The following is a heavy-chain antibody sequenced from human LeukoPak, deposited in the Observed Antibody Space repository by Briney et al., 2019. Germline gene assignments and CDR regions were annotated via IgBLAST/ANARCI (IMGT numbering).Heavy chain of an antibody. CDR2: ISSSSSYI. V-gene: IGHV3-21*01. D-gene: IGHD3-22*01. CDR3: ARGSFGWYYYDSGGYYYVDY. Sequence: PGGSLRLSCAASGFTFSSYSMNWVRQAPGKGLEWVSSISSSSSYIYYADSVKGRFTISRDNAKNSLYLQMNSLRAEDTAVYYCARGSFGWYYYDSGGYYYVDYWGQGTLVTVSS. J-gene: IGHJ4*02. CDR1: GFTFSSYS.